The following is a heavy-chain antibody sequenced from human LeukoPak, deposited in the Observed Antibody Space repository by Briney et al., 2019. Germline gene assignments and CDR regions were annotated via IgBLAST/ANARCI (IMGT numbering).Heavy chain of an antibody. CDR1: GGSLSGYY. D-gene: IGHD2-15*01. Sequence: SEPLSLPCAVYGGSLSGYYWSWIRQPPGKGLEWIGEINHSGSTNYNPSLKSRVTISVDTSKNQFSLKLSSVTAADTAVYYCARGGYCSGGSCYSPPGDYYYYGMDVWGQGTTVTVSS. J-gene: IGHJ6*02. CDR2: INHSGST. CDR3: ARGGYCSGGSCYSPPGDYYYYGMDV. V-gene: IGHV4-34*01.